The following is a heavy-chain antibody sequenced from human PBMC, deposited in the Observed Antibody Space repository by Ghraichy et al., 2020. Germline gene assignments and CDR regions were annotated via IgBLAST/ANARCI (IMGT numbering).Heavy chain of an antibody. J-gene: IGHJ4*02. V-gene: IGHV3-23*01. Sequence: GGSLRLSCAASGFTFSSYAMSWVRQAPGKGLEWVSGVSGSGDTTYYADSVKGRFTISRDNSKNTLFVQMNSLRAEDTAVYYCAKGGCSGGTCYSDLDNWGQGTLVTVSS. D-gene: IGHD2-15*01. CDR2: VSGSGDTT. CDR1: GFTFSSYA. CDR3: AKGGCSGGTCYSDLDN.